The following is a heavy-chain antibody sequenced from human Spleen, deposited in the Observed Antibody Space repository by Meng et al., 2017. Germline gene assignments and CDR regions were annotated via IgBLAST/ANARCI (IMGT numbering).Heavy chain of an antibody. CDR3: AKDRAARPSYIGDY. Sequence: GESLKISCAASGFSFSSYAMSWVRHAPGKGLEWVSALSGGGFTTYYADSVKGRFAISRHNSKNTLYLQMNSLRAEDTAVYYCAKDRAARPSYIGDYWGQGTLVTVSS. D-gene: IGHD6-6*01. CDR1: GFSFSSYA. J-gene: IGHJ4*02. CDR2: LSGGGFTT. V-gene: IGHV3-23*01.